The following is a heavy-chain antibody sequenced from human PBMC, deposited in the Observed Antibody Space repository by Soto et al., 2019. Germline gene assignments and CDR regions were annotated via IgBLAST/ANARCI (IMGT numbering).Heavy chain of an antibody. Sequence: SETLSLTCTVSGGSISTYYWSWIRQPPGKGQEWIGYIYYSGSTNYNPSLKSRVTISVDTSKNQFSLKLSSVTAADTALYYCATLPPRIVVVVLPIPSWGQGTLVTVSS. D-gene: IGHD2-15*01. J-gene: IGHJ4*02. CDR1: GGSISTYY. V-gene: IGHV4-59*01. CDR2: IYYSGST. CDR3: ATLPPRIVVVVLPIPS.